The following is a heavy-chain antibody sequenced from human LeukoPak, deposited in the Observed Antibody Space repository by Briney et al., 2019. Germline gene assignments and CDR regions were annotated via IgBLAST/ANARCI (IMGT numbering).Heavy chain of an antibody. J-gene: IGHJ4*02. CDR3: AKDRGRFLEWLSSDYFDY. CDR2: IWYDGSNK. CDR1: GFTFSSYG. V-gene: IGHV3-33*06. D-gene: IGHD3-3*01. Sequence: GGSLRLSCAASGFTFSSYGMHWVRQAPGKGLEWVAVIWYDGSNKYYADSVKGRFTISRDNSKNTLYLQMNSLRAEDTAVYYCAKDRGRFLEWLSSDYFDYWGQGTLVTVSS.